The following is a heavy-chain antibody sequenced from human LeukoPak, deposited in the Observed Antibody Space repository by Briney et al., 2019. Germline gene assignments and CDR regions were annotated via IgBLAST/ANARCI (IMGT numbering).Heavy chain of an antibody. V-gene: IGHV1-69*04. CDR3: ARDAYMNDRWFYRMDV. D-gene: IGHD2-15*01. Sequence: SVKVSCKASGGTFTTYSISWVRQAPGQGLEWMGRTIPLLRMTNYAQRFQGRVTIIADKSTSTAHLELSGLRSEDTVVYYCARDAYMNDRWFYRMDVWGQGTTIIVSS. J-gene: IGHJ6*02. CDR1: GGTFTTYS. CDR2: TIPLLRMT.